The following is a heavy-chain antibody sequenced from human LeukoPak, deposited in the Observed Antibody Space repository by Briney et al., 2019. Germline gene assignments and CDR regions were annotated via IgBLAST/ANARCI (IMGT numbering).Heavy chain of an antibody. V-gene: IGHV4-59*08. Sequence: SETLSLTCTVSGGSISTYSWSWIRQPPGKGLEWIGYIYNSENTNYNPSLKSRVTISVDTSKNQFSLQLNSVTAADTAVYYCARQYGPGYSSTWYFDYWGQGTLVTVSS. D-gene: IGHD6-13*01. CDR3: ARQYGPGYSSTWYFDY. CDR2: IYNSENT. CDR1: GGSISTYS. J-gene: IGHJ4*02.